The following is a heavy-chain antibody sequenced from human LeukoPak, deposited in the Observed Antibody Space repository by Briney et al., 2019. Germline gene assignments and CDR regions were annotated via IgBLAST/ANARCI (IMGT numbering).Heavy chain of an antibody. CDR3: ARENQNVLRFLEWLSYFDY. D-gene: IGHD3-3*01. CDR2: IWYDGSNK. CDR1: GFTFSSYG. J-gene: IGHJ4*02. V-gene: IGHV3-33*01. Sequence: GRSLRLSCAASGFTFSSYGMHWVRQAPGKGLEWVAVIWYDGSNKYYADSVKGRFTISRDNAKNSLYLQMNSLRAEDTAAYYCARENQNVLRFLEWLSYFDYWGQGTLVTVSS.